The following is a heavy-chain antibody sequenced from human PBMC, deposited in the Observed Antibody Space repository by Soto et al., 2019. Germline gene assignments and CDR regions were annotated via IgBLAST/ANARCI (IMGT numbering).Heavy chain of an antibody. CDR2: ISSSSSYI. D-gene: IGHD3-10*01. Sequence: GGSLRLSCAASGFTFSNAWMNWVRQAPGKGLEWVSSISSSSSYIYYADSVKGRFTISRDNAKNSLYLQMNSLRAEDTAVYYCARDSDVLLWFGELPYDAFDIWGQGTMVTVSS. CDR1: GFTFSNAW. V-gene: IGHV3-21*01. CDR3: ARDSDVLLWFGELPYDAFDI. J-gene: IGHJ3*02.